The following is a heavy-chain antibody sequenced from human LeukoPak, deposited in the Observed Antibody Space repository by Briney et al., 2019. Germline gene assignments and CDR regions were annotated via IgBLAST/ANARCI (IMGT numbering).Heavy chain of an antibody. Sequence: GRSLRLSCAASGFTFSSYSMNWVRQAPGKGLEWVSSISSSSSYMYYADSVKGRFTISRDNAKNSLYLQMNSLRAEDTAVYYCARADGSGSYYYFDYWGQGILVTVSS. CDR1: GFTFSSYS. CDR3: ARADGSGSYYYFDY. J-gene: IGHJ4*02. CDR2: ISSSSSYM. D-gene: IGHD3-10*01. V-gene: IGHV3-21*01.